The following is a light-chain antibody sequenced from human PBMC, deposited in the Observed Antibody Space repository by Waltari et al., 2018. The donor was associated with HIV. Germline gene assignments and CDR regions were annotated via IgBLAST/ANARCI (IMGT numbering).Light chain of an antibody. CDR2: TAS. CDR3: QQSCIRPST. J-gene: IGKJ2*02. V-gene: IGKV1-39*01. CDR1: HSIDKY. Sequence: DIQMTQSPSSLSASVGDRVTLTCRASHSIDKYLNWYQHKPGKAPKLLIYTASSLQRGVPSRFSGSGSGTDFTLTISSLQPEDFATYYCQQSCIRPSTFGQGTKLE.